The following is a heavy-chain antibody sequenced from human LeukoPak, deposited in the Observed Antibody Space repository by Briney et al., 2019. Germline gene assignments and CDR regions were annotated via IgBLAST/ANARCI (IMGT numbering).Heavy chain of an antibody. Sequence: ASVKVSCKASGYTFTGYYMHWVRQAPGQGLEWMGWINPNSGGTNYAQKFQGRVTMTRDTSISTAYMELSRLRSDDTAVYYCASVTGIVLRFLEWLLRSWGQGTLVTVSS. CDR2: INPNSGGT. CDR1: GYTFTGYY. J-gene: IGHJ5*02. V-gene: IGHV1-2*02. CDR3: ASVTGIVLRFLEWLLRS. D-gene: IGHD3-3*01.